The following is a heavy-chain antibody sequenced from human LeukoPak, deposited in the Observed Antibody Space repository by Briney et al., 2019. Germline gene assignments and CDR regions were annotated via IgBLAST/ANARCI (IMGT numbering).Heavy chain of an antibody. Sequence: GGSLRLSCAASGFTFSDYYMSWIRQAPGKGLEWVSYISSSGSTIYYADSVKGRFTISRDNAKNSLYLQMNSLRAEDTAVYYCARDSYSGYDRHFDYWGQGALVTVSS. D-gene: IGHD5-12*01. J-gene: IGHJ4*02. CDR3: ARDSYSGYDRHFDY. V-gene: IGHV3-11*01. CDR2: ISSSGSTI. CDR1: GFTFSDYY.